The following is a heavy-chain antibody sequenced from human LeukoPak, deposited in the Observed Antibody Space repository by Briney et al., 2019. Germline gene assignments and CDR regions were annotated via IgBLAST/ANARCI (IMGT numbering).Heavy chain of an antibody. CDR1: GFTFSSYA. J-gene: IGHJ4*02. Sequence: GGSLRLSCAASGFTFSSYAMSWVRQAPGKGLEWVSTISGSGGSTYYADSVKGRFTISRDNSKNTLDLQMNSLRAEDTAIYYCARPDIGVASFDYWGQGTLVTVSP. V-gene: IGHV3-23*01. D-gene: IGHD5-12*01. CDR2: ISGSGGST. CDR3: ARPDIGVASFDY.